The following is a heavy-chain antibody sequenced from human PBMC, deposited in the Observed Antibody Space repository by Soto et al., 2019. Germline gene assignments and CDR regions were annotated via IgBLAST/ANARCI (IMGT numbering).Heavy chain of an antibody. CDR1: GGSISRFY. Sequence: QVQLQESGPGLVKPSETLSLTCTISGGSISRFYWSWIRQPPGKGLEWIGSIYDSGSTNYNPSLKSRVNISLDTSKKQLSLKLRSVIAADTAVYYCARDGGSGSNNYYYFGLDVRGQGTKVTVSS. V-gene: IGHV4-59*01. CDR3: ARDGGSGSNNYYYFGLDV. D-gene: IGHD3-22*01. CDR2: IYDSGST. J-gene: IGHJ6*01.